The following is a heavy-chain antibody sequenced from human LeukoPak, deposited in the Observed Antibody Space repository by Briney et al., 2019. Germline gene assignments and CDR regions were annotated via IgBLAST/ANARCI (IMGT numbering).Heavy chain of an antibody. D-gene: IGHD5-12*01. CDR2: INPNSGGT. J-gene: IGHJ3*02. CDR3: AGALQRLNLFKSDAFDI. Sequence: GASVKVSCKASGYTFTGYYMHWVRQAPGQGLEWMGRINPNSGGTNYAQKFQGGVTMTRDTSISTAYMELSRLRSDDTAVYYCAGALQRLNLFKSDAFDIWGQGTMVTVSS. CDR1: GYTFTGYY. V-gene: IGHV1-2*06.